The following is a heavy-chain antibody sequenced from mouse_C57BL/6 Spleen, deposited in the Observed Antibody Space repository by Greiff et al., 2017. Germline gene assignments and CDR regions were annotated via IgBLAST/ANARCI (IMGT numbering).Heavy chain of an antibody. Sequence: VQLVESGAELVKPGASVKMSCKASGYTFTSYWITWVKQRPGQGLEWIGDIYPGSGSTNYNEKFKSKATLTVDTSSSTAYMQLSSLTSEDSAVYYCARQRYWYFDVWGTGTTVTVSS. CDR3: ARQRYWYFDV. J-gene: IGHJ1*03. CDR1: GYTFTSYW. CDR2: IYPGSGST. V-gene: IGHV1-55*01.